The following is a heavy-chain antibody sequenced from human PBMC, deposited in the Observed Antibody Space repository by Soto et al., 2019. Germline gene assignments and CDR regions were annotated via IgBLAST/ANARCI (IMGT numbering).Heavy chain of an antibody. J-gene: IGHJ4*02. Sequence: QVQLVQSGAEVKKPGASVKVSCKASGYTFTSYYMHWVRQAPGQGLEWMGIINPSGGSTSYAQKFQGRVTMTRDTSTSTVYMELSSLRSEDTAVYYCARGGLPTVTTGEVFDYWGQGTLVTVSS. CDR3: ARGGLPTVTTGEVFDY. D-gene: IGHD4-17*01. CDR2: INPSGGST. V-gene: IGHV1-46*01. CDR1: GYTFTSYY.